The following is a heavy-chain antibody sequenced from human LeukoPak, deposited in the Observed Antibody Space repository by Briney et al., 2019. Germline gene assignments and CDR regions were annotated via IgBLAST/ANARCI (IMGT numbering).Heavy chain of an antibody. Sequence: SETLSLTCTVSGGSISSYYWSWIRQHPGKGLEWIGYIYYSGSTYYNPSLKSRVTISVDTSKNQFSLKLSSVTAADTAVYYCARADYPYYYYGMDVWGQGTTVTVSS. CDR1: GGSISSYY. CDR2: IYYSGST. CDR3: ARADYPYYYYGMDV. D-gene: IGHD4-11*01. J-gene: IGHJ6*02. V-gene: IGHV4-59*06.